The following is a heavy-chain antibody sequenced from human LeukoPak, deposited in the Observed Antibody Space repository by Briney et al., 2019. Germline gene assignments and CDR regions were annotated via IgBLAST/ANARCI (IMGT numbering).Heavy chain of an antibody. J-gene: IGHJ5*02. Sequence: ASVKVSCKASGYTFTSYYMHWVRQAPGQGLEWMGIINPSGGSTSYAQKFQGRVTMTRDMSTGTDYMELSSLRSEDTAVYYCTLNNWYENGFDPWGQGTLVTVSS. CDR2: INPSGGST. V-gene: IGHV1-46*01. CDR1: GYTFTSYY. D-gene: IGHD1-1*01. CDR3: TLNNWYENGFDP.